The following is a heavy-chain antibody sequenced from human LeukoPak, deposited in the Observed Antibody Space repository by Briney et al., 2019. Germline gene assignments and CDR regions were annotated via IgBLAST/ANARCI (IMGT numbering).Heavy chain of an antibody. CDR2: ISTSGST. V-gene: IGHV4-4*07. D-gene: IGHD3-16*01. Sequence: SETLSLPCTVSGGSISNYYWSWIRQPAGKGLEWIGRISTSGSTNYNPSLRSRVTMSVDTSKNHFSLKLSSVTAADTAIYFCARVIGGVGYFDYWGQGTLVTVSS. J-gene: IGHJ4*02. CDR3: ARVIGGVGYFDY. CDR1: GGSISNYY.